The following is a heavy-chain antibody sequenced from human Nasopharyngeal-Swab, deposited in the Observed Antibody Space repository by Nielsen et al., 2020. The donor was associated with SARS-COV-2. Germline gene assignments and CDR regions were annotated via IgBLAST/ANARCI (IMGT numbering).Heavy chain of an antibody. CDR3: ASEGSGVFGVVIYAFDI. J-gene: IGHJ3*02. Sequence: ASVNVSCKVSGYTLTVLPIHWVRPAPGKGLEWMGTVVPEDGEPIYAQNFQGRVTMTEDTSTYTAYLELSSLRSEDTAVYYCASEGSGVFGVVIYAFDIWGPGTLVTVSS. V-gene: IGHV1-24*01. D-gene: IGHD3-3*01. CDR1: GYTLTVLP. CDR2: VVPEDGEP.